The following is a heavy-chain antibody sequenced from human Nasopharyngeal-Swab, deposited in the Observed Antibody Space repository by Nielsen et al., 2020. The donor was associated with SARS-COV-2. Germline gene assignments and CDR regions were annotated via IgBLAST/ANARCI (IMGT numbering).Heavy chain of an antibody. CDR2: IIPILGIA. V-gene: IGHV1-69*04. CDR3: AGPRGDYGGFDY. Sequence: SVKVSCKASGGTFCSYAISWVRQAPGQGLEWMGRIIPILGIANYAQKFQGRVTITADKSTSTAYMELSSLRSEDTAVYYCAGPRGDYGGFDYWGQGTLVTVSS. D-gene: IGHD4-17*01. J-gene: IGHJ4*02. CDR1: GGTFCSYA.